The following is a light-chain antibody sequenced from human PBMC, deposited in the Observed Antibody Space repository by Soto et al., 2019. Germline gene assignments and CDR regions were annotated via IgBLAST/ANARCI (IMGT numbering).Light chain of an antibody. CDR3: QELNSYPHI. V-gene: IGKV1-9*01. CDR2: AAS. Sequence: DIQLTQSPSFLSASVGDRVTITCRASQGISSYLAWYQQKPGKAPKLLIYAASTLQSGVPSRFSGSEPGTEFTLTSSSRQPEDLATYYCQELNSYPHIFGQGNNLEIK. J-gene: IGKJ2*01. CDR1: QGISSY.